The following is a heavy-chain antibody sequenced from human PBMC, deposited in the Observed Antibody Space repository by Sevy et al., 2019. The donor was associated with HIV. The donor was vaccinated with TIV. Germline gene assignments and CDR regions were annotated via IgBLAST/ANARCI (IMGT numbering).Heavy chain of an antibody. Sequence: GGSLRLSCAASGFTFSGSAMHWVRQASGKGLEWVGRIRSKANSYGKAYAASVKGRFTISRDDSKNTAYLQMNSLKTEDTAVYYCTRLGDYYGSGSYYTYYYYGMDVWGQGTTVTVSS. J-gene: IGHJ6*02. D-gene: IGHD3-10*01. CDR1: GFTFSGSA. V-gene: IGHV3-73*01. CDR2: IRSKANSYGK. CDR3: TRLGDYYGSGSYYTYYYYGMDV.